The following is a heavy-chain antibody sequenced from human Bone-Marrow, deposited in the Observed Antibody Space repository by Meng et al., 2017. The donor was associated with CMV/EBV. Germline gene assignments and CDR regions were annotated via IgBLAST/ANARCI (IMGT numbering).Heavy chain of an antibody. CDR2: ISAYNGNT. D-gene: IGHD3-3*01. V-gene: IGHV1-18*01. Sequence: ASVKVSCKASGYTFTSYGISWVRQAPGQGLEWMGWISAYNGNTNYAQKLQGRVTMTTDTSTSTAYMELRSLRSDDTAVYYCERDSITIFGVVTDYCGQGTLVTVSS. CDR1: GYTFTSYG. J-gene: IGHJ4*02. CDR3: ERDSITIFGVVTDY.